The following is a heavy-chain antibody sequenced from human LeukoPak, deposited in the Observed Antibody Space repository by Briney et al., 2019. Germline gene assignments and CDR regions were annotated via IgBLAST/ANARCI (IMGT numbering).Heavy chain of an antibody. D-gene: IGHD5-18*01. V-gene: IGHV6-1*01. Sequence: SQTLSLTCAISGDSVSSKSAAWNWIRQSPSRGLEWLGRTYYRSKWHSEYAVSVKSRISINPDTSRNQFSLQLNSVTPEDTAVYYCARGYSLDYWGQGTLVTVSS. CDR1: GDSVSSKSAA. J-gene: IGHJ4*02. CDR2: TYYRSKWHS. CDR3: ARGYSLDY.